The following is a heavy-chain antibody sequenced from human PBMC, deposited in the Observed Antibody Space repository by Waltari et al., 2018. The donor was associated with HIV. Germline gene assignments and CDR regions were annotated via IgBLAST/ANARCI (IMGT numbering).Heavy chain of an antibody. CDR3: ARGWDTLTDYYTVDY. V-gene: IGHV1-18*01. Sequence: QVQLVQSGAEVKKPGASVKVSCKASGYTFSNYGISWVRQAPGQGHEWMGWITAYNGNTNYAQQLQGRVTMTTDTSTSTAYMEMRRLRSDDTAVYYCARGWDTLTDYYTVDYWGQGTLVTVSS. D-gene: IGHD3-9*01. J-gene: IGHJ4*02. CDR1: GYTFSNYG. CDR2: ITAYNGNT.